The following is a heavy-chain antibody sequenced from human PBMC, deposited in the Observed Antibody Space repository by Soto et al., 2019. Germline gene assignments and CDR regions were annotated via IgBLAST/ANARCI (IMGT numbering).Heavy chain of an antibody. J-gene: IGHJ5*02. Sequence: GESLKISCKGSGYSFTSYWIGWVRQMPGKGLEWMGIIYPGDSYTNYSPSFQGHVTISADKSISTAYLQWSSLKASDTAMYYCARRGKLGYCSSTSCYTGSGWFDPWGQGTLVTVSS. D-gene: IGHD2-2*02. CDR1: GYSFTSYW. CDR2: IYPGDSYT. CDR3: ARRGKLGYCSSTSCYTGSGWFDP. V-gene: IGHV5-51*01.